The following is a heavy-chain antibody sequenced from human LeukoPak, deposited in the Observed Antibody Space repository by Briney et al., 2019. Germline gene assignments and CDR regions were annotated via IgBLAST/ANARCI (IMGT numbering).Heavy chain of an antibody. CDR1: VGSFSVYY. CDR3: ARVCADGSGFLFDY. Sequence: SETLSLTCAVYVGSFSVYYWSWIRQPPGKGLEWIGEINHSGSTNYNPSLKSRVTISVDTSKNQFSLNLSSVTDADTPVYYCARVCADGSGFLFDYWGQGTLVTVSS. D-gene: IGHD3-10*01. CDR2: INHSGST. V-gene: IGHV4-34*01. J-gene: IGHJ4*02.